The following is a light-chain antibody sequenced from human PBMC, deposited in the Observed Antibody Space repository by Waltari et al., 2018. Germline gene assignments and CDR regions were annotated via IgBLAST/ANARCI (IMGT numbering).Light chain of an antibody. CDR2: VNSEGSH. CDR1: SGPSSNV. CDR3: QTGGHGTWV. J-gene: IGLJ3*02. Sequence: QLVLTQSPSASASLGASVKLPCTLSSGPSSNVIAWLQQQPEKGPRYLMKVNSEGSHSKGDKIPGRFSGSSSGTEHYLTISSLQSEDEADYYCQTGGHGTWVFGGGTKLTVL. V-gene: IGLV4-69*01.